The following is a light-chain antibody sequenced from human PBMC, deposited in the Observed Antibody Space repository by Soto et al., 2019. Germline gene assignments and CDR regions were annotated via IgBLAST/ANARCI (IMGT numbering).Light chain of an antibody. Sequence: QSVLTQPPSVSGAPGQRVTISCTGSSSNIGAGFDVHWYQHLPGTAPKVLIYSNNNRPSGVPDRFSGSQSGTSASLAITGLQAEDEADYYCQSYDSSLSGVIFGGGTKLTVL. V-gene: IGLV1-40*01. CDR2: SNN. CDR1: SSNIGAGFD. J-gene: IGLJ2*01. CDR3: QSYDSSLSGVI.